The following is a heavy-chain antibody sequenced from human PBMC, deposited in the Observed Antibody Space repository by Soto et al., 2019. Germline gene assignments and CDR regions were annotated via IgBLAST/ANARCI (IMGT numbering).Heavy chain of an antibody. Sequence: QVQLVQSGAEVKKPGASVKVSCKASGYTFTSYYMHWVRQAPGQGLEWMGIINPSGGSTSYAQKFQGRVTMTRDTSTSTVYMELSSLRSEDTAVYYCATQYSSGFEYFQHWGQGTLVTVSS. CDR3: ATQYSSGFEYFQH. CDR1: GYTFTSYY. CDR2: INPSGGST. V-gene: IGHV1-46*01. D-gene: IGHD6-19*01. J-gene: IGHJ1*01.